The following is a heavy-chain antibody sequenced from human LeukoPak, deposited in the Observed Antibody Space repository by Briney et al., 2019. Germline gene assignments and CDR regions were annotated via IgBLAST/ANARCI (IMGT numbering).Heavy chain of an antibody. V-gene: IGHV4-39*07. J-gene: IGHJ4*02. CDR3: ARDRSYGHFDY. D-gene: IGHD4-17*01. CDR2: IYYSGST. Sequence: SETLSLTCTVSGGSISSSSYYWGWIRQPPGKGLEWIGSIYYSGSTYYNPSLKSRVTISVDTSKNQFSLKLSSVTAADAAVYYCARDRSYGHFDYWGQGTLVTVSS. CDR1: GGSISSSSYY.